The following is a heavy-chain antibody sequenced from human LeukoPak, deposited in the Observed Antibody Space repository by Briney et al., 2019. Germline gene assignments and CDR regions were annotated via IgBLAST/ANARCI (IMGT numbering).Heavy chain of an antibody. J-gene: IGHJ4*02. D-gene: IGHD3-10*01. Sequence: SETLSLTCAVYGGSFSGYYWSWVRQPPGKGLEGIGEINHSGSTKYNLSLKSRVTISVDTSKNPFSLKLSSVTAADTAVYYCARVELVRGVIPYYFDYWGQGTLVTVSS. CDR3: ARVELVRGVIPYYFDY. CDR1: GGSFSGYY. V-gene: IGHV4-34*01. CDR2: INHSGST.